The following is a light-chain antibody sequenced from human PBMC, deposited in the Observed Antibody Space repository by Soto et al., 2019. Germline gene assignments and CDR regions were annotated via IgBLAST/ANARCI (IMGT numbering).Light chain of an antibody. Sequence: EITMTQSPATLSVSPGERATLSCRASQSVSSNLAWYQQKPGQAPRLLIYGASTRATGIPARFSGNGSGTEFTLTISSLQSEDFAVYYCQHYNNWPPWTVGQGTKVDIK. J-gene: IGKJ1*01. CDR2: GAS. CDR3: QHYNNWPPWT. CDR1: QSVSSN. V-gene: IGKV3-15*01.